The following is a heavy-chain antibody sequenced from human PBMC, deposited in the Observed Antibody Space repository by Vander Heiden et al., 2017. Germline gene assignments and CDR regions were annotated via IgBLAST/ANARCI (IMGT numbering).Heavy chain of an antibody. CDR2: INPKSGDI. CDR3: GYDRHYGMDV. CDR1: GDSFTGYY. V-gene: IGHV1-2*06. D-gene: IGHD3-16*01. Sequence: QVQLVQSGAEVKKPGAAVKASCKASGDSFTGYYMHWMRQAPRQGLEWMGRINPKSGDIYYAQEFQGRVTMTSDRSISTAYMELTSLRSDDTATYYCGYDRHYGMDVWGQGTTVSVS. J-gene: IGHJ6*02.